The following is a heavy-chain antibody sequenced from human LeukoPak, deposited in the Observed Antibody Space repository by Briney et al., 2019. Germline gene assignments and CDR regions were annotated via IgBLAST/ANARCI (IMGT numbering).Heavy chain of an antibody. Sequence: PSETLSLTCTVSGGSISSYYWSWIRQPPGKGLEWIGYIYYSGSTNYNPSLKSRVTISVDTSKKQFSLKLNSVTAADTAVYYCARTGYYGRYFDYWGQGTLVTVSS. CDR2: IYYSGST. CDR3: ARTGYYGRYFDY. CDR1: GGSISSYY. D-gene: IGHD3-9*01. J-gene: IGHJ4*02. V-gene: IGHV4-59*01.